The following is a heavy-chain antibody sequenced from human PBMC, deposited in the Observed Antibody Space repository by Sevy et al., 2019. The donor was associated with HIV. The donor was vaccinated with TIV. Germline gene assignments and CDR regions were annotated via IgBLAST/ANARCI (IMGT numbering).Heavy chain of an antibody. CDR2: VKSKTDGGTT. Sequence: GGSLRLSCAVSGFTFHNAWMNWVRQTPGKGLEWVGRVKSKTDGGTTDYAAPVKGRFTILRDDSNDTLYLEMDSLKTEETAVYYRCTVIGLFGDPKFWFFDLWGRGTLVTVSS. V-gene: IGHV3-15*07. CDR1: GFTFHNAW. CDR3: CTVIGLFGDPKFWFFDL. J-gene: IGHJ2*01. D-gene: IGHD2-21*01.